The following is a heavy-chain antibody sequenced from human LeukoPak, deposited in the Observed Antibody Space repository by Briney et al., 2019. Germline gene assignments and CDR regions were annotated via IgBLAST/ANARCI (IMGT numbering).Heavy chain of an antibody. Sequence: PGGSLRLSCAASGFTFSSHWMSWVRQAPGKGLEWVANIKQDGSERYYVDSVKGRFTTSRDNAKNSLYLQMNSLRAVDTAVYYCARGPSGGNGFSYWGLGTLVTVSS. CDR1: GFTFSSHW. J-gene: IGHJ4*02. D-gene: IGHD2-15*01. V-gene: IGHV3-7*04. CDR3: ARGPSGGNGFSY. CDR2: IKQDGSER.